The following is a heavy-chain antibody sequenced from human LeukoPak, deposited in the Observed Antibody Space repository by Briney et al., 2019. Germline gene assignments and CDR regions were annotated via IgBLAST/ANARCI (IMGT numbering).Heavy chain of an antibody. Sequence: KPGGSLRLSCAASGFRFDSFYMGWIRQVPGKGLDYIALISASGAVPYYAESVKGRFTISGDNAKNSVSLQMNSLSADDTAVYYCARSLIVASEDYWGQGTLVTVSS. CDR3: ARSLIVASEDY. CDR1: GFRFDSFY. D-gene: IGHD3-22*01. J-gene: IGHJ4*02. CDR2: ISASGAVP. V-gene: IGHV3-11*04.